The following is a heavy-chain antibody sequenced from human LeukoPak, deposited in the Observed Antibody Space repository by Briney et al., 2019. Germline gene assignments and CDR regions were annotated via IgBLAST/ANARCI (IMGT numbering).Heavy chain of an antibody. CDR2: IYYSGST. V-gene: IGHV4-59*01. CDR3: ARLEDYYGSGNPNNWFDP. CDR1: GGSISSYY. J-gene: IGHJ5*02. D-gene: IGHD3-10*01. Sequence: PSETLSLTCTVSGGSISSYYWSWIRQPPGKGLEWIGYIYYSGSTNYNPSLKSRVTISVDTSKNQFSLKLSSVTAADTAVYFCARLEDYYGSGNPNNWFDPWGQGTLVTVSS.